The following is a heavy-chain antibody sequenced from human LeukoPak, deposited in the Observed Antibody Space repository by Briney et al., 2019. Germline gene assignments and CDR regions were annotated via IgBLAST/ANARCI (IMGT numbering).Heavy chain of an antibody. Sequence: PSETLCLTCAVSGGSIDTYYWNWVRQPPGEGLEWIGYVFHTGSTNYNPSLKSRVTISVDTSKNQFSLKLTSLTAADTAVYFCARRILRDYYDSSGFYHRGGVGYWGQGTLVTVSS. J-gene: IGHJ4*02. CDR2: VFHTGST. CDR3: ARRILRDYYDSSGFYHRGGVGY. D-gene: IGHD3-22*01. V-gene: IGHV4-59*01. CDR1: GGSIDTYY.